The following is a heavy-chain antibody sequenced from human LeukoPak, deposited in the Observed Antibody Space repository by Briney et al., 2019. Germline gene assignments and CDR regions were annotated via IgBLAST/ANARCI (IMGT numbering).Heavy chain of an antibody. CDR3: VRGGALYYDFWD. J-gene: IGHJ4*02. V-gene: IGHV1-2*02. CDR1: GYTFTAYN. CDR2: INPNSGGT. Sequence: GASVKVSCKASGYTFTAYNIHWVRQAPGQGLEWMGWINPNSGGTNYAQKFQGRVTMTRDTSISTAYMELNRLKSDDTAVYYCVRGGALYYDFWDWGQGTLVTVSS. D-gene: IGHD3-3*01.